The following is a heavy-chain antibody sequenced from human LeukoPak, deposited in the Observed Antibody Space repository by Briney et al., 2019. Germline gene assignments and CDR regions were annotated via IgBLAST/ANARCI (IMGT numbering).Heavy chain of an antibody. J-gene: IGHJ4*02. Sequence: SETLSLTCTVSGGSISSYYWSWIRQPPGKGLEWIGYIYYSGSTNYNPSLKSRVTISVDTSKNQFSLKLSPVTAADTAVYYCARLEYCSGGSCYPYYFDYWGQGTLVTVSS. CDR1: GGSISSYY. D-gene: IGHD2-15*01. CDR3: ARLEYCSGGSCYPYYFDY. CDR2: IYYSGST. V-gene: IGHV4-59*01.